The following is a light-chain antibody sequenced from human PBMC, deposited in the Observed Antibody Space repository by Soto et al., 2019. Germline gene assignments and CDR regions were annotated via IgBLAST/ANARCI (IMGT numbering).Light chain of an antibody. V-gene: IGKV3-15*01. CDR2: GAS. J-gene: IGKJ2*01. CDR3: QQYYNWPPKYT. Sequence: IVMTQSPATLSVSPGERATISCRASQSVGRNLAWYQQKPGQAPRLVIYGASTRATGIATRFSGSGSGTEFTLTISSLQSEDFAVYFCQQYYNWPPKYTFGQGTKVEIK. CDR1: QSVGRN.